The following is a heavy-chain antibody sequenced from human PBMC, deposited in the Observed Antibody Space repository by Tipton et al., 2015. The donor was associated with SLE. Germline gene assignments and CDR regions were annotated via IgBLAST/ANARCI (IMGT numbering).Heavy chain of an antibody. CDR3: ARVGQSHYYDSSGWRPGAFDI. Sequence: QVQLVQSGAEVKKPGASVKVSCKASGYTFTSYGISWVRQAPGQGLEWMGWISAYNGNTNYAQKLQGRVTMTTDTSTSTAYMELRSLRSDDTAVYYCARVGQSHYYDSSGWRPGAFDIWGQGTMVTVSS. J-gene: IGHJ3*02. V-gene: IGHV1-18*01. D-gene: IGHD3-22*01. CDR1: GYTFTSYG. CDR2: ISAYNGNT.